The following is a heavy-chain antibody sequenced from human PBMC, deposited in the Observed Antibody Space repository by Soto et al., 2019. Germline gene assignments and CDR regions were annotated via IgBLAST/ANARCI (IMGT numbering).Heavy chain of an antibody. V-gene: IGHV1-18*01. CDR3: ARELGYCSGGSCYSGYFDY. J-gene: IGHJ4*02. Sequence: ASVKVSCKASGYTFTSYGISWVRHAPGQGLEWMGWISAYNGNTNYAQKLQGRVTMTTDTSTSTAYMELRSLRSDDTAVYYCARELGYCSGGSCYSGYFDYWGQGTLVTVS. CDR1: GYTFTSYG. D-gene: IGHD2-15*01. CDR2: ISAYNGNT.